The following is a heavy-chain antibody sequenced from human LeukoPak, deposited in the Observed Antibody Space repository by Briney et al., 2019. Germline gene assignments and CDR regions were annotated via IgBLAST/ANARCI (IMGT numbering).Heavy chain of an antibody. J-gene: IGHJ4*02. Sequence: SETLSLTCTVSGGSISSSSYYWGRLRQPPGKGLECIGSIYYSGSTYYNPSLKSRVTISVDTSKNQFSLKLSSVTAADTAVYYCARSVSWYFLEYFDDWGQGTLVTVSS. CDR3: ARSVSWYFLEYFDD. CDR1: GGSISSSSYY. D-gene: IGHD1-14*01. V-gene: IGHV4-39*01. CDR2: IYYSGST.